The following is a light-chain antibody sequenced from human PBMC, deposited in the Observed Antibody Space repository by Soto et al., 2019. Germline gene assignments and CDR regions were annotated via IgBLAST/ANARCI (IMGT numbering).Light chain of an antibody. Sequence: EIVMTQSPATLSVSPGERATLSCRASQTVGSNIAWYQQKPGQAPRLLIHGASTRATGVSARFSGTGSGTEFTLTISSLQSEDFAVYYCQQYHNLPPQYTFGQGTRLQIK. J-gene: IGKJ2*01. CDR2: GAS. V-gene: IGKV3-15*01. CDR1: QTVGSN. CDR3: QQYHNLPPQYT.